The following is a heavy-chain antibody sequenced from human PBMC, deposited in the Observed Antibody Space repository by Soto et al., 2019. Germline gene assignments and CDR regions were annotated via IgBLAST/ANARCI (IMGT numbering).Heavy chain of an antibody. CDR3: ARVLYGDPKSPFDY. V-gene: IGHV1-69*13. Sequence: GASVKVSCKASGGTFSSYAISWVRQAPGQGLEWMGGIIPIFGTANYAQKFQGRVTITADESTSTAYMELSSLRSEDTAVYYCARVLYGDPKSPFDYWGQGTLVTVSS. J-gene: IGHJ4*02. CDR2: IIPIFGTA. CDR1: GGTFSSYA. D-gene: IGHD4-17*01.